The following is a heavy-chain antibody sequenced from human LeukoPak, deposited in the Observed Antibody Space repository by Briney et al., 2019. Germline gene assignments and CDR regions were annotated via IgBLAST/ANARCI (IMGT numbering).Heavy chain of an antibody. CDR2: ISGSGGST. CDR3: AKEGGFPYYFFDY. D-gene: IGHD5-12*01. J-gene: IGHJ4*02. CDR1: GFTFSSYA. V-gene: IGHV3-23*01. Sequence: GGSLRLSCAASGFTFSSYAMSWVRQAPGKGLEWVSAISGSGGSTYYADSVKGRFTISRDNAKNSLYLQVNSLGAEDTALYYCAKEGGFPYYFFDYWGQGTLVTVSS.